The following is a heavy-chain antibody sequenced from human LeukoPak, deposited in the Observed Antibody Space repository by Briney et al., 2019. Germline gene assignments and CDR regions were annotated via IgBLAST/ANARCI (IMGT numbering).Heavy chain of an antibody. Sequence: ASVKVSCKASGGSFNNYAISWVRQAPGRGLEWLGGLIPIFGIANSAQKFQGRVTITADKSTNTAYMELSSLRSEDTAVYYCARDLEMATTLYWYFDLWGRGTLVTVSS. CDR1: GGSFNNYA. J-gene: IGHJ2*01. V-gene: IGHV1-69*10. CDR3: ARDLEMATTLYWYFDL. D-gene: IGHD5-24*01. CDR2: LIPIFGIA.